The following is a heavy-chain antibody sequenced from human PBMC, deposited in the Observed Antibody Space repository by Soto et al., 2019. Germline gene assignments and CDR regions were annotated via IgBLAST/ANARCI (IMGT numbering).Heavy chain of an antibody. CDR2: INAGNGNT. Sequence: QVQLVQSGAEVKKPGASVKVSCKASGYTFTTYAMHWVRQAPGQRLEWMGWINAGNGNTKYSQKFQGRVTITRDTAASTAYMERSSLRSEDTAVYYCARTSGYYVFDSWCQGTLVTVSS. CDR3: ARTSGYYVFDS. D-gene: IGHD3-22*01. J-gene: IGHJ4*02. CDR1: GYTFTTYA. V-gene: IGHV1-3*01.